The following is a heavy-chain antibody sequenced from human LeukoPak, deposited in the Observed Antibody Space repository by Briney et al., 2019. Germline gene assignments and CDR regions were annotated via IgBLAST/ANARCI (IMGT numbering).Heavy chain of an antibody. V-gene: IGHV1-46*01. CDR2: INPSGGST. J-gene: IGHJ4*02. CDR3: ATGDRDGYNPWNFDY. D-gene: IGHD5-24*01. Sequence: GASVKVSCKASGYTFTSYYMHWVRQAPGQGLEWMGIINPSGGSTSYAQKFQGRVTMTRDTSTSTVYMELSSLRSEDTAVYYCATGDRDGYNPWNFDYWGQGTLVTVSS. CDR1: GYTFTSYY.